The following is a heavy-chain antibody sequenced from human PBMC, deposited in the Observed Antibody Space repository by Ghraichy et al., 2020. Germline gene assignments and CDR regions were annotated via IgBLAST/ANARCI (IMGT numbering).Heavy chain of an antibody. CDR1: GFTFSSYS. J-gene: IGHJ6*03. V-gene: IGHV3-21*01. CDR2: ISSSSSYI. Sequence: GGSLRLSCAASGFTFSSYSMNWVRQAPGKGLEWVSSISSSSSYIYYADSVKGRFTISRDNAKNSLYLQMNSLRAEDTAVYYCARNSDTAMVTGHYYYYYMDVWGKGTTVTVSS. CDR3: ARNSDTAMVTGHYYYYYMDV. D-gene: IGHD5-18*01.